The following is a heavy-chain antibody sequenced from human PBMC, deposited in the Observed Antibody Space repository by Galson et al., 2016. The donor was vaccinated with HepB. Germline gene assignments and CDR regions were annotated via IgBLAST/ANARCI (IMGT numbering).Heavy chain of an antibody. V-gene: IGHV3-7*04. CDR1: GFTFSSYW. J-gene: IGHJ4*02. CDR2: IKQDGSEK. Sequence: SLRLSCAVSGFTFSSYWMSWVRQGPGKGLEWVAIIKQDGSEKYYVDSVKGRFTISRDNAKKSLYLQMNSLRAEDTAVYYCSRVNYYGSGRQQNFDYWGQGTLVTVSS. CDR3: SRVNYYGSGRQQNFDY. D-gene: IGHD3-10*01.